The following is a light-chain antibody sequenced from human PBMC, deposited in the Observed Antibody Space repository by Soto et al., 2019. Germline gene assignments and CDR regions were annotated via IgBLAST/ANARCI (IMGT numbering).Light chain of an antibody. V-gene: IGLV3-21*02. Sequence: SYELTQPPSVSVTPGQTARIPCGGNDIGTKSVHWYQQKPDQSPVLVVYDDSDRPSGIPERFSGSNSGNAATLTISRVEDGDEADYYCHLWDNTSDQPVFGGGTKVTVI. CDR1: DIGTKS. CDR3: HLWDNTSDQPV. CDR2: DDS. J-gene: IGLJ2*01.